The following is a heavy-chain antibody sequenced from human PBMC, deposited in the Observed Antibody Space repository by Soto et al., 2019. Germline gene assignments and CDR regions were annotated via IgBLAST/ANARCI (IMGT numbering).Heavy chain of an antibody. J-gene: IGHJ4*02. D-gene: IGHD6-13*01. CDR1: GGSISSNY. Sequence: NPSETLSLTCTVSGGSISSNYWTWIRQPPGKGLEWIGYVYNSGSTNYNPSLQSRVTISEDTSKSQFSLKVNSMTAADTAVYYCARYRREAVAGYTLDNWGQGILVTVSS. CDR3: ARYRREAVAGYTLDN. V-gene: IGHV4-59*01. CDR2: VYNSGST.